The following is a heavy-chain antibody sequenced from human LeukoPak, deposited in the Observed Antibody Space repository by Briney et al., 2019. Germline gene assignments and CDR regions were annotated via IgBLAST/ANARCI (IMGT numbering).Heavy chain of an antibody. CDR3: AKDRITIFSYGMDV. CDR1: GFTFDDYA. V-gene: IGHV3-43*02. D-gene: IGHD3-9*01. Sequence: GGSLRLSCAASGFTFDDYAMHWVRQAPGKGLEWVSLISGDGGSTYYADSVKGRFTISRDNSRNSLYLQMNSLTTEDTALYYCAKDRITIFSYGMDVWGQGTTVTVSS. CDR2: ISGDGGST. J-gene: IGHJ6*02.